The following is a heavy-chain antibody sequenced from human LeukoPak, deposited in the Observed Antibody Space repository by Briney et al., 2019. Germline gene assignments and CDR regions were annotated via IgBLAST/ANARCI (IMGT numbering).Heavy chain of an antibody. J-gene: IGHJ4*02. CDR3: AKDLGAGQDY. CDR1: GFTSDDYA. D-gene: IGHD6-19*01. Sequence: GGSLRLSCAASGFTSDDYAMPWVRQTPGKGLEWVSGITWNSGYISYADSVRGRFTISRDNAKNSLFLQMNSLRPEDTALYYCAKDLGAGQDYWGQGTLVTVSS. V-gene: IGHV3-9*02. CDR2: ITWNSGYI.